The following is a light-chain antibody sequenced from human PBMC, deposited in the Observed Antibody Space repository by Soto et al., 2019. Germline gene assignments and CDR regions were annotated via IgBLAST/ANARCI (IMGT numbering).Light chain of an antibody. CDR1: SSVVGGYNY. CDR3: SSYAGSHTFV. V-gene: IGLV2-8*01. CDR2: EVS. Sequence: QSVLTQPPSASGSPGQSVTISCTGTSSVVGGYNYVSWYQQHPGKAPKLMVYEVSKRPSGVPDRFSGSKSGNTASLTVSGLQAEDEADYFCSSYAGSHTFVFGTGTKVTVL. J-gene: IGLJ1*01.